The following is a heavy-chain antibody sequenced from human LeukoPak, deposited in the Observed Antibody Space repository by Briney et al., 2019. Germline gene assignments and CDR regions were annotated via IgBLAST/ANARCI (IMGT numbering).Heavy chain of an antibody. CDR2: ISSSSSTI. Sequence: PGGSLRLSCAASGFTFSSYSMNWVRQAPGKGLEWVSYISSSSSTIYYADSVKGRFTISRDNAKNSLYLQMNSLRAEDTAVYYCARDWGGLLRGYGDYGRTFDYWGQGTLVTVSS. V-gene: IGHV3-48*01. CDR3: ARDWGGLLRGYGDYGRTFDY. D-gene: IGHD4-17*01. J-gene: IGHJ4*02. CDR1: GFTFSSYS.